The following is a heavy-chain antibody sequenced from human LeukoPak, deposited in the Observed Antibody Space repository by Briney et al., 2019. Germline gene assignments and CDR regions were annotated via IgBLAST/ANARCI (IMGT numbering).Heavy chain of an antibody. J-gene: IGHJ4*02. CDR2: IRSKAYGGTT. V-gene: IGHV3-49*04. CDR3: TRAHYGSGSYLDY. Sequence: GGSLRLSCTASGFTFGDYAMSWVRQAPGKGLEWVGFIRSKAYGGTTEYAASVKGRFTISRDDSKSIAYLQMNSLKTEDTAVYYCTRAHYGSGSYLDYWGQGTLVTVSS. D-gene: IGHD3-10*01. CDR1: GFTFGDYA.